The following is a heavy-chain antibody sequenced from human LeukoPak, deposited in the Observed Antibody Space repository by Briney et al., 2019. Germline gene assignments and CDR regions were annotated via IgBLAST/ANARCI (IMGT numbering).Heavy chain of an antibody. J-gene: IGHJ6*03. CDR3: ARDRGYYYYYMDV. CDR2: IYTSGST. Sequence: PSETLSLTCVVSGGSISNYYWSWIRQPAGKGLEWIGRIYTSGSTNYNPSLKSRVTISVDTSKNQFSLKLSSVTAADTAVYYCARDRGYYYYYMDVWGKGTTITVSS. CDR1: GGSISNYY. V-gene: IGHV4-4*07.